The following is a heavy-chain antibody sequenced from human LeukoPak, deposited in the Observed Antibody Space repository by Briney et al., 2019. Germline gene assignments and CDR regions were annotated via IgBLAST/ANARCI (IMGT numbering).Heavy chain of an antibody. CDR1: GFTFTNFW. V-gene: IGHV3-7*01. J-gene: IGHJ4*02. CDR2: IREDGSEK. CDR3: AKDIVGGGNDY. D-gene: IGHD2-15*01. Sequence: PGGSLRLSCEASGFTFTNFWMSWVRHAPGKRPEWVANIREDGSEKKYVDSVEGRFTISRDNAKNTIYLQMNSLRVEDTAIYYCAKDIVGGGNDYWGQGTLVTVSS.